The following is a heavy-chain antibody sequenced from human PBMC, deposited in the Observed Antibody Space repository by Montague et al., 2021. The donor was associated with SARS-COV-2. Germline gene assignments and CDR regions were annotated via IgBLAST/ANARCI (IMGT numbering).Heavy chain of an antibody. J-gene: IGHJ4*02. Sequence: SLRLSCAASGFTFSGYDMHWVRQATGKGLECVSIINTAGDTYYPGSVKGRFTISRDNAKNSLYLQMNSLRAGDTAVYYCARGDRTGWQTDYWGQGTLVTVS. D-gene: IGHD6-19*01. CDR1: GFTFSGYD. CDR3: ARGDRTGWQTDY. V-gene: IGHV3-13*04. CDR2: INTAGDT.